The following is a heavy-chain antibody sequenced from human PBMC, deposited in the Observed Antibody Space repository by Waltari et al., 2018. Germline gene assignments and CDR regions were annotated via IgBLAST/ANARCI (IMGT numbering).Heavy chain of an antibody. D-gene: IGHD3-10*01. CDR2: IRYRGST. J-gene: IGHJ4*02. CDR3: ARGKYYGSGSYYRG. CDR1: GGSISSGDYY. V-gene: IGHV4-30-4*01. Sequence: QVQLQESGPGLVKPSQTLSLTCTVSGGSISSGDYYWRWIRQPPGKGLGGIGYIRYRGSTHYNPSLKSRVTISVDTSKNQFSLKLSSVTAADTAVYYCARGKYYGSGSYYRGWGQGTLVTVSS.